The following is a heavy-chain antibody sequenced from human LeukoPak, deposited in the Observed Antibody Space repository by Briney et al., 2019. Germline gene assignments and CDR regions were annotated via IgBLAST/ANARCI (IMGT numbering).Heavy chain of an antibody. CDR2: ISGGSNYI. Sequence: PGGSLRLSCAASGFTFSSFIMNWVRQAPGKGLEWVSSISGGSNYIYYADSVKGRFTISRDNAKNSLYLQMNSLRAEDTAVYYCARSGGYDTYFDYWGQGTLVTVSS. CDR1: GFTFSSFI. D-gene: IGHD3-22*01. J-gene: IGHJ4*02. CDR3: ARSGGYDTYFDY. V-gene: IGHV3-21*01.